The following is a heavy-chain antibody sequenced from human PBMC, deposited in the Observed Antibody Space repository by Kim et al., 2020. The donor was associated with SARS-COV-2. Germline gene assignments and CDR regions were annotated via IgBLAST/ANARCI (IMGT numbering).Heavy chain of an antibody. CDR2: ISSSGSTI. J-gene: IGHJ3*02. CDR3: ARDSTSFRAFDI. D-gene: IGHD3-16*01. Sequence: GGSLRLSCAASGFTFSSYEMNWVRQAPGKGLEWVSYISSSGSTIYYADSVKGRFTISRDNAKNSLYLQMTSLRAEDTAVYYCARDSTSFRAFDIWGQGTMVTVSS. V-gene: IGHV3-48*03. CDR1: GFTFSSYE.